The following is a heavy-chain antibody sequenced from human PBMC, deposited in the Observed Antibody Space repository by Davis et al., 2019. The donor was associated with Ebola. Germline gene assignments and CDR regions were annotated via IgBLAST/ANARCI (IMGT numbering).Heavy chain of an antibody. CDR3: AGKQLVRYYYYYGMDV. V-gene: IGHV3-33*03. Sequence: GESLKISCAASGFTFSSYGMHWVRQAPGKGLEWVAVIWYDGSDKYYADSVKGRFTISRDNAKNSLYLQMNSLRAEDTAVYYCAGKQLVRYYYYYGMDVWGQGTTVTVSS. J-gene: IGHJ6*02. CDR2: IWYDGSDK. D-gene: IGHD6-6*01. CDR1: GFTFSSYG.